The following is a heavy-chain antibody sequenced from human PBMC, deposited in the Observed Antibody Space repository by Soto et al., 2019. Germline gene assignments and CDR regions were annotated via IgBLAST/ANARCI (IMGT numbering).Heavy chain of an antibody. CDR2: IYYSGST. V-gene: IGHV4-59*01. J-gene: IGHJ6*02. CDR3: ARWGYCSSTSCYTRPHYYYYYGMDV. Sequence: SETLSLTCTVSGGSISSYYWSWIRQPPGKGQEWIGYIYYSGSTNYNPSLKSRVTISVDTSKNQFSLKLSSVTAADTAVYYCARWGYCSSTSCYTRPHYYYYYGMDVWGQGTTVTVSS. D-gene: IGHD2-2*02. CDR1: GGSISSYY.